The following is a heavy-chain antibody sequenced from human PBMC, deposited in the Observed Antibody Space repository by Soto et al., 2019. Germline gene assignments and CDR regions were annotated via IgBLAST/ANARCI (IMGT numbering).Heavy chain of an antibody. Sequence: QAQLVESGGGVVQPGRSPRLSCAASGFNFNDYGMHWVRQAPGKGLEWVAVISYDGSERYYADSVKGRFTISRDNSKNTLSLQMNNLRAEDTAVYYCVPHGGLHWGQGTLVTVSS. CDR2: ISYDGSER. V-gene: IGHV3-30*03. CDR3: VPHGGLH. D-gene: IGHD3-16*01. J-gene: IGHJ4*02. CDR1: GFNFNDYG.